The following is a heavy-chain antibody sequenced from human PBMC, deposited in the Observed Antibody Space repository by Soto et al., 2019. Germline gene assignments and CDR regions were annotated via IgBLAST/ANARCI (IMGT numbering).Heavy chain of an antibody. D-gene: IGHD3-16*02. J-gene: IGHJ4*02. CDR3: ARGVIN. CDR1: AGSISSGGYY. CDR2: IDYSGST. Sequence: QVQLQESGPGLVKPSQTLSLTCTVSAGSISSGGYYWSWIRQHPGKGLEWIGYIDYSGSTSYNPSLKGRLTISVDTSKNQFSLKLSSVTATETAVYYCARGVINLGQGTLVTVSS. V-gene: IGHV4-31*03.